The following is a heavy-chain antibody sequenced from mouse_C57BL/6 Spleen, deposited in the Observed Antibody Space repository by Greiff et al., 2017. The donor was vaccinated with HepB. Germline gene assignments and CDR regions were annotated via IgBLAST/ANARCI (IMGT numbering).Heavy chain of an antibody. J-gene: IGHJ3*01. V-gene: IGHV1-15*01. CDR1: GYTFTDYE. Sequence: LQESGAELVRPGASVTLSCKASGYTFTDYEMHWVKQTPVHGLEWIGAIDPETGGTAYNQKFKGKAILTADKSSSTAYMELRSLTSEDSAVYYCTKRRGSSFAYWGQGTLVTVSA. D-gene: IGHD1-3*01. CDR2: IDPETGGT. CDR3: TKRRGSSFAY.